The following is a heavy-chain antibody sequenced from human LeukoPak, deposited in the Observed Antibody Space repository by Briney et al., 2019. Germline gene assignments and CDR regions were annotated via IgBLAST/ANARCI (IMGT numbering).Heavy chain of an antibody. CDR2: ISGDGGST. CDR1: GFRFDDYA. V-gene: IGHV3-43*02. Sequence: GGSLRLSCAASGFRFDDYAMRWVRQAPGKGLEWVSLISGDGGSTYYADSVKGRFTISRDNSKNSLYLQMNSLRTEDTALYYCAKDRGSGWYSAFDIWGRGTMVTVSS. CDR3: AKDRGSGWYSAFDI. D-gene: IGHD6-19*01. J-gene: IGHJ3*02.